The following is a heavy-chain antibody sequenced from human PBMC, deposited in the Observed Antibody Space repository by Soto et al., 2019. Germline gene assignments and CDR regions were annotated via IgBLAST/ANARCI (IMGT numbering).Heavy chain of an antibody. Sequence: QVQLVESGGGVVQPGRSLRLSCAASGFTFSSYGMHWVRQAPGKGLEWVAVISYDGSNKYYADSVKGRFTISRDNSKNTMYMQMNSLITDDTAVYYCANDMGWISYFYYSGMDVWGQGTMVTVSS. CDR1: GFTFSSYG. CDR3: ANDMGWISYFYYSGMDV. V-gene: IGHV3-30*18. CDR2: ISYDGSNK. D-gene: IGHD2-2*03. J-gene: IGHJ6*02.